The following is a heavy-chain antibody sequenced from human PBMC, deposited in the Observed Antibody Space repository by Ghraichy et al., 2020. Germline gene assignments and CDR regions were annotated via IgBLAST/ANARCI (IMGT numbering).Heavy chain of an antibody. V-gene: IGHV3-7*03. Sequence: GGSLRLSCAASGFMFSRDYMSWVRQAPGKGLQSVAKIKPDGSGEFYVDSVRGRFTISRDNAEQSLYLQMNNLRVEDTAVYYCGRESFWTFYDWGQGTLVTVSS. D-gene: IGHD3/OR15-3a*01. CDR3: GRESFWTFYD. J-gene: IGHJ1*01. CDR1: GFMFSRDY. CDR2: IKPDGSGE.